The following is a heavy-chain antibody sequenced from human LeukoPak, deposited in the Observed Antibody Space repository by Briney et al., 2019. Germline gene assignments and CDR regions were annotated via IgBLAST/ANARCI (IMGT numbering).Heavy chain of an antibody. CDR2: ISGSGGST. D-gene: IGHD4-23*01. J-gene: IGHJ4*02. V-gene: IGHV3-23*01. CDR1: GFTVSSNY. Sequence: GGSLRLSCAASGFTVSSNYMSWVRQAPGKGLEWVSGISGSGGSTHYADSVKGRFTISRDNSKNTLYLQMNSLRAEDTALYYCAIGPGGVFHYWGQGTLVTVSS. CDR3: AIGPGGVFHY.